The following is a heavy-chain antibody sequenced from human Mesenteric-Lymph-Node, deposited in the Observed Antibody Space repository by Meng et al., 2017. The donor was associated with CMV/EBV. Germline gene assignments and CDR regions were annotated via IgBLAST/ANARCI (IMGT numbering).Heavy chain of an antibody. CDR1: GGSFNNYY. J-gene: IGHJ5*02. Sequence: GSLRLSCAVYGGSFNNYYWSWIRQTPGTGLEWIGGVDDGGTTYSDPSLKSRLSMSVDTSKNQFSLKLTSVTAADTAVYYCARGRWVAQPADTIPGVWFDPWGQGMLVTVSS. V-gene: IGHV4-34*01. CDR3: ARGRWVAQPADTIPGVWFDP. CDR2: VDDGGTT. D-gene: IGHD3-10*01.